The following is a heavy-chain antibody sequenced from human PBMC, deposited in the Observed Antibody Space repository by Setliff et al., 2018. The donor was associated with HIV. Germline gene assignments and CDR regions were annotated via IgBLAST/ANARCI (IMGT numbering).Heavy chain of an antibody. CDR2: IYPSGST. Sequence: TLSLTCTVSGGSISGYYWSWIRQPAGRGLEWIGRIYPSGSTSYNPSLQSRVVMSVDTSKNQFSLRLISVTAADTAVYFCARVSKGDYGGNFDSWGQGTLVTVSS. CDR3: ARVSKGDYGGNFDS. D-gene: IGHD4-17*01. CDR1: GGSISGYY. V-gene: IGHV4-4*07. J-gene: IGHJ4*02.